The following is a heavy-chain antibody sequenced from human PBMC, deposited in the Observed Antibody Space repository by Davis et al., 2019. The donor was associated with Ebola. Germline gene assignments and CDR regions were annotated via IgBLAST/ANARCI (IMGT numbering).Heavy chain of an antibody. J-gene: IGHJ4*02. CDR1: GFTFSSYA. CDR2: ISSSSSYI. CDR3: ARDLRGTGGVRYDY. V-gene: IGHV3-21*01. Sequence: PGGSLRLSCAASGFTFSSYAMSWVRQAPGKGLEWVSSISSSSSYIYYADSVKGRFTISRDNAKNSLYLQMNSLRAEDTAVYYCARDLRGTGGVRYDYWGQGTLVTVSS. D-gene: IGHD2-8*02.